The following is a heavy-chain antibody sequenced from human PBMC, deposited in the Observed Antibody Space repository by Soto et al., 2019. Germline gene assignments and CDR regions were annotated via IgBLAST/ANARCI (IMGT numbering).Heavy chain of an antibody. D-gene: IGHD1-26*01. Sequence: GGSLRLSCAASGFTVSSNYMSWVRQAPGKGLEWVSVIYSGGSTCYADSVKGRFTISRDNSKNTLYLQMNSLRAEDTAVYYCARDQLGMGASHYWGQGTLVTVSS. J-gene: IGHJ4*02. V-gene: IGHV3-53*01. CDR1: GFTVSSNY. CDR3: ARDQLGMGASHY. CDR2: IYSGGST.